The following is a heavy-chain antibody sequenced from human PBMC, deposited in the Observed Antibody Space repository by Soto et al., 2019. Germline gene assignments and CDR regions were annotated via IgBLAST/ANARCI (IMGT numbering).Heavy chain of an antibody. CDR3: AHKGGGDYIIDY. J-gene: IGHJ4*01. CDR2: IYWDDSK. CDR1: GFSLSTSGVG. V-gene: IGHV2-5*02. Sequence: QITLKESGPTLVKPTQTLTLTCTFSGFSLSTSGVGVGWIRQPPGKALEWLAVIYWDDSKHYSPSLKSRLTITKDTSKNQVVLTMTNMDPVDTATYYCAHKGGGDYIIDYWGHGALVTVSS. D-gene: IGHD4-17*01.